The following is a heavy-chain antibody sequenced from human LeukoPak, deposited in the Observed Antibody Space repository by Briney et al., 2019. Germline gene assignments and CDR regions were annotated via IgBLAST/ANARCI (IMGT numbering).Heavy chain of an antibody. CDR2: IYPGDSDT. Sequence: GESLKISCEGSGYSFPSYWIGWVRQMPGKGLEWMGIIYPGDSDTKHSPSFQGQVTISADRSISTAYLQWNSLQASDTAMYFCVRLSGYYDSTAGYIEGWGQGILVTVSS. D-gene: IGHD3-22*01. J-gene: IGHJ4*02. CDR1: GYSFPSYW. V-gene: IGHV5-51*01. CDR3: VRLSGYYDSTAGYIEG.